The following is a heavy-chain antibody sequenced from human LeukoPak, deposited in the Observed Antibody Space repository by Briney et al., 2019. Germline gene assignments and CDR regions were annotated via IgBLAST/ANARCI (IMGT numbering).Heavy chain of an antibody. Sequence: GGSLRLSCSASGFTFSSYTMHWVRQAPGKGLEYVSTISNNVYSTYYADSVKGRFTMSRDDSKNTLYLHMSSLRVEDTAVYYCVKGGSDLLNWFDPWGQGTLVTVSS. D-gene: IGHD5-12*01. J-gene: IGHJ5*02. CDR3: VKGGSDLLNWFDP. V-gene: IGHV3-64D*09. CDR1: GFTFSSYT. CDR2: ISNNVYST.